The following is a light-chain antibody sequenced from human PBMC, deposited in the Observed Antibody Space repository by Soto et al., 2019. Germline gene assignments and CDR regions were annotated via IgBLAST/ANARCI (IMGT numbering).Light chain of an antibody. Sequence: QSVLTQPPSASGSPGQSVTISCTGTSSDVGGYNYVSWYQQHPGKAPKLMIYEVSKRPSGVPDRFSGSKSGNTASLTVSGLQAEDDADYYCSSYAGSNGVLGNGTKV. CDR1: SSDVGGYNY. CDR2: EVS. V-gene: IGLV2-8*01. J-gene: IGLJ1*01. CDR3: SSYAGSNGV.